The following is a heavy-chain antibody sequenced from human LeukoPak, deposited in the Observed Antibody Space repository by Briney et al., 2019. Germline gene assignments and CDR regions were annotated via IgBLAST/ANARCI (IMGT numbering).Heavy chain of an antibody. Sequence: GGSLRLSCAASGFTVSSNYMSWVRQAPGKGLVWVSRINSDGSSTSYADSVKGRFTISRDNAKNTLYLQMNSLRAEDTAVYYCAREGSSSFDAFDIWGQGTMVTVSS. J-gene: IGHJ3*02. CDR2: INSDGSST. CDR3: AREGSSSFDAFDI. CDR1: GFTVSSNY. D-gene: IGHD6-13*01. V-gene: IGHV3-74*01.